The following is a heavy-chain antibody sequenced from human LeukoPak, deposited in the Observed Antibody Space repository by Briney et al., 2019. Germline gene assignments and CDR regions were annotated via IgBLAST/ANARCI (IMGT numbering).Heavy chain of an antibody. J-gene: IGHJ4*02. CDR1: GFTFSDHY. Sequence: AGGSLRLSCAASGFTFSDHYMDWVRQAPGKGLEWVSTIGGGGGSTYYADSVKGRFTISRDNSKNTLYLQMNSLRAEDTAVYYCANSYYDSSGSDPSFDYWGQGTLVTVSS. V-gene: IGHV3-23*01. CDR2: IGGGGGST. CDR3: ANSYYDSSGSDPSFDY. D-gene: IGHD3-22*01.